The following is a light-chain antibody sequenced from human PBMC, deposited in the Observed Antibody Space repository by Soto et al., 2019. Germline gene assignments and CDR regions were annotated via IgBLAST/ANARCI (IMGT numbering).Light chain of an antibody. Sequence: EIVMTQSPATLSVSPGERATLSCRASQSVSSNLAWYQQKPGQAPRLLIYGASTRATGIPARFSGSGSGTEFTLTISSLQSEYFAFYYCQQYNNWTLTFGGGTKVEIK. CDR1: QSVSSN. V-gene: IGKV3-15*01. J-gene: IGKJ4*01. CDR3: QQYNNWTLT. CDR2: GAS.